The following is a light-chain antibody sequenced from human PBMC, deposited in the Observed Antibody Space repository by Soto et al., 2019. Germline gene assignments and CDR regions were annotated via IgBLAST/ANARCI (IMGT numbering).Light chain of an antibody. Sequence: QSALTQPASVSGSPGQSIAISCTGTSSDVGSYNYVSWYQQHPGKAPKLMIYDVSNRPSGVSDRFSGSKSGNTASPTISGLQAEDEADYYCSSYTSTSTYVFGTGTKLTVL. CDR1: SSDVGSYNY. V-gene: IGLV2-14*01. J-gene: IGLJ1*01. CDR3: SSYTSTSTYV. CDR2: DVS.